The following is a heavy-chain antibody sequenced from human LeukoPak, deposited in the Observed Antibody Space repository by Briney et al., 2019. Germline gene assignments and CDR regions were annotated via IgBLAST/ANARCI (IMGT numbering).Heavy chain of an antibody. CDR2: IIPIFGTA. J-gene: IGHJ3*02. CDR3: ARHDYGGIDDAFDI. Sequence: GASVKVSCKASGGTFSSYAISWVRQAPGQGLEWMGGIIPIFGTANYAQKFQGRVTITADKSTSTAYMELSSLRSEDTAVYYCARHDYGGIDDAFDIWGQGTMVTVSS. V-gene: IGHV1-69*06. D-gene: IGHD4-23*01. CDR1: GGTFSSYA.